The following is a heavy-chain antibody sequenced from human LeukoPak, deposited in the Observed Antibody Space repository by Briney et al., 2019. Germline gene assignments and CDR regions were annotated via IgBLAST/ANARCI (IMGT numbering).Heavy chain of an antibody. J-gene: IGHJ4*02. CDR3: ARGGYSYDRSPRYYFDS. D-gene: IGHD3-22*01. CDR2: IYTDGGT. CDR1: GFTVSSNY. V-gene: IGHV3-66*02. Sequence: GGSLRLSCAASGFTVSSNYVIWVRQAPGKGLEWVSIIYTDGGTNYADTVKGRLTISRDNSKNTVSVQMNSLRPEDTAVCYCARGGYSYDRSPRYYFDSWGQGTLVSVSS.